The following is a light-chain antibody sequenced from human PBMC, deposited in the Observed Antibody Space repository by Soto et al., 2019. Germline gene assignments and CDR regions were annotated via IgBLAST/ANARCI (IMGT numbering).Light chain of an antibody. J-gene: IGKJ1*01. CDR2: YMS. V-gene: IGKV3-11*01. CDR1: QYVGSR. CDR3: HQRQSLPRT. Sequence: EIVLTQSPATLSSSPGETATLSCRASQYVGSRLAWYQHKPGQAPRLLIYYMSKRATGIPDRFSGGGSGTDCTLTKSSLVPDGFTRYYCHQRQSLPRTGGQGTKVETK.